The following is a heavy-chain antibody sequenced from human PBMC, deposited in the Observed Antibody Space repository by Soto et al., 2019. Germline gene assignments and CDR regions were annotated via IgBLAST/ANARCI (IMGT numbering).Heavy chain of an antibody. CDR1: GYTFTGYD. J-gene: IGHJ6*02. Sequence: ASVKVSCKASGYTFTGYDMHWVRQAPGQGLEWMGWINPNSGGTNYAQKFQGWVTMTRDTSISTAYMELSRLRSDDTAVYYCARAGGTMVRGVTGLDYYGMVVWGQGTTVTVSS. D-gene: IGHD3-10*01. V-gene: IGHV1-2*04. CDR2: INPNSGGT. CDR3: ARAGGTMVRGVTGLDYYGMVV.